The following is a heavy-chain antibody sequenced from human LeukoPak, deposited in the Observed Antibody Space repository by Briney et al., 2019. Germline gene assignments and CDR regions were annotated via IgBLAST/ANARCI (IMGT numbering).Heavy chain of an antibody. CDR2: IWFDGTNK. D-gene: IGHD5-12*01. CDR3: ARDRGVAAHLDY. Sequence: PGGSLRLSCAVSGFTFITMSWVRQAPGKGLEWVAVIWFDGTNKYYADSVRGRFTISRDNSKNTLYLQMSSLRAEDTAVYYCARDRGVAAHLDYWGQGTLVTVSS. CDR1: GFTFIT. V-gene: IGHV3-33*08. J-gene: IGHJ4*02.